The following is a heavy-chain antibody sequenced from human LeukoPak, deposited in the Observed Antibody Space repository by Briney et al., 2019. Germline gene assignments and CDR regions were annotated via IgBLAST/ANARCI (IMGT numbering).Heavy chain of an antibody. Sequence: PSETLSLTCAIYGGSFSGYNWNWIRQPPGKGLEWIGELNHRGSTNDNPSLKSRVTMSVDTSKKQFSLKLSSVTAADTAVYYCAGGYNYGSDAFDIWGQGTMVTVSS. J-gene: IGHJ3*02. D-gene: IGHD5-18*01. V-gene: IGHV4-34*01. CDR1: GGSFSGYN. CDR2: LNHRGST. CDR3: AGGYNYGSDAFDI.